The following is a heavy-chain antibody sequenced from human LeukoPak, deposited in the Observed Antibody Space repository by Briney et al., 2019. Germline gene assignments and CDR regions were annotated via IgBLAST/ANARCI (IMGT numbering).Heavy chain of an antibody. Sequence: GASVKVSCKASGGTFSSYAIIWVRQAPGQGLEWMGRIIPILGIANYAQKFQGRVTITADKSTSTAYMELSSLRSEDTAVYYCARGGSGSYYWFDPWGQGTLVTVSS. CDR2: IIPILGIA. J-gene: IGHJ5*02. CDR3: ARGGSGSYYWFDP. CDR1: GGTFSSYA. D-gene: IGHD3-10*01. V-gene: IGHV1-69*04.